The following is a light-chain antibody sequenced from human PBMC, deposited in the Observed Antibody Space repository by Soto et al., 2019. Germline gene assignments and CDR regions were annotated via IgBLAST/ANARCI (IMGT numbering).Light chain of an antibody. CDR1: QGISSY. Sequence: DLQLTQSPSFLSASVGDRVTITCRASQGISSYLAWFQQKPGKAPNLLIYAASTLQSGVPSRFSGSGSGTGFTLTISSLQPEDFATYYCQQFSTYPYTLGQGTKVEIK. V-gene: IGKV1-9*01. CDR2: AAS. J-gene: IGKJ2*01. CDR3: QQFSTYPYT.